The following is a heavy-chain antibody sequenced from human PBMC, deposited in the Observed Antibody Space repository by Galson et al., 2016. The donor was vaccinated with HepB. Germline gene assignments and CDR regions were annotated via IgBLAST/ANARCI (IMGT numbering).Heavy chain of an antibody. D-gene: IGHD3-3*01. CDR2: ISPSSSYT. CDR3: ARDPLRFLPRMYMDV. V-gene: IGHV3-11*06. CDR1: GFTFSNYD. J-gene: IGHJ6*04. Sequence: SLRLSCAASGFTFSNYDIHWIRQAPGKGLEWVSYISPSSSYTSYADSVKGRFTISRDDAKNSLFLQMNSLRAEDTAVYYCARDPLRFLPRMYMDVWGKGTTVTVSS.